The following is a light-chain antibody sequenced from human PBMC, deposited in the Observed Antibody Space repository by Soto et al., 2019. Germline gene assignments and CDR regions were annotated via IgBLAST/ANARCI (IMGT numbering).Light chain of an antibody. J-gene: IGLJ2*01. CDR1: SSDVDTYKY. Sequence: QSVLTQPASVSGSPGQSITISCTGTSSDVDTYKYVSWYQQHPGKAPKLIIYEVSYRPSGVSDRFSGSKSGNTASLTISGLQAEDEADYYCCSYAGSTTRVQFGGGTKLTVL. V-gene: IGLV2-14*01. CDR3: CSYAGSTTRVQ. CDR2: EVS.